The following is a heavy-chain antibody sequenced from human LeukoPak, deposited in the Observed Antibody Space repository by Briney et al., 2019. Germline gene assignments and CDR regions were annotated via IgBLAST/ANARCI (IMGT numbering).Heavy chain of an antibody. Sequence: ASVTVSCKASGYTFTGYYMHWVRQAPGQGLEWMGWINPNSGGTNYAQKFQGRVTMTRDTSISTAYMELSRLRSDDTAVYYCARDPAGYKGEYYFDYWGQGTLVTVSS. D-gene: IGHD5-24*01. CDR2: INPNSGGT. CDR1: GYTFTGYY. CDR3: ARDPAGYKGEYYFDY. V-gene: IGHV1-2*02. J-gene: IGHJ4*02.